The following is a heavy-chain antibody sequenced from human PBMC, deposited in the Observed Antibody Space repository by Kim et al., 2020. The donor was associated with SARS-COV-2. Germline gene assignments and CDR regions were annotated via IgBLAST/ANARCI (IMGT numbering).Heavy chain of an antibody. J-gene: IGHJ6*02. V-gene: IGHV3-48*03. D-gene: IGHD3-9*01. Sequence: YYADSLKGRFTISRDNAKNSLYLEMNSLRGEDTAVYYCARGSTYFYGLDVWGQGTTVTVSS. CDR3: ARGSTYFYGLDV.